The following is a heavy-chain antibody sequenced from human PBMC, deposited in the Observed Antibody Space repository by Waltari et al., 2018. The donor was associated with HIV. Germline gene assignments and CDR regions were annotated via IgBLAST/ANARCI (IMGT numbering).Heavy chain of an antibody. CDR2: ISPMFATA. V-gene: IGHV1-69*13. J-gene: IGHJ4*02. Sequence: QVQLVQSGAEVKKPGSSVKVSCKASGGSFSGYGISWVRQAPGRGLEWMGEISPMFATADVTQRCQGRGTITADESTGSAYMELTGLLPEDTAVYYCATRSYGDYGGFDFWGQGTLVTVSS. CDR3: ATRSYGDYGGFDF. D-gene: IGHD4-17*01. CDR1: GGSFSGYG.